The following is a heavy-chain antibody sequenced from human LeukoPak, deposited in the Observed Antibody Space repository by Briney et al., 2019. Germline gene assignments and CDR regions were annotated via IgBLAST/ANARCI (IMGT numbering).Heavy chain of an antibody. D-gene: IGHD1-1*01. CDR3: ARLTTGTTYAFDI. CDR2: IYPGDSDT. J-gene: IGHJ3*02. Sequence: GAALKISCKGSGYSFTSYWIGWVRPMPGKGLEWMGIIYPGDSDTRYSPSLEGQVTISAAKSISTAYLQWSSLKASDTAMYYCARLTTGTTYAFDIWGQGTMATVSS. V-gene: IGHV5-51*01. CDR1: GYSFTSYW.